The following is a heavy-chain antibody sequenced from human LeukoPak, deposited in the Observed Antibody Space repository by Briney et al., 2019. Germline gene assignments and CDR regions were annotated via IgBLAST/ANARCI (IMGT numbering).Heavy chain of an antibody. Sequence: GASVTVSRKASGYIFTAYYLHWVRQAPGQKPEWMGWIKANSGDTNYAQKFQGRVTMTRDTSISTVYMELSGLTADDTAVYYCTRVGDDYPYWGQGTLVTVSS. J-gene: IGHJ4*02. D-gene: IGHD5-24*01. V-gene: IGHV1-2*02. CDR3: TRVGDDYPY. CDR2: IKANSGDT. CDR1: GYIFTAYY.